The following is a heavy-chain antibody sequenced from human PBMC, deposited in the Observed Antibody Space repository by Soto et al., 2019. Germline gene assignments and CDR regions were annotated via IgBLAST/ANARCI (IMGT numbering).Heavy chain of an antibody. V-gene: IGHV1-8*01. D-gene: IGHD3-22*01. CDR3: ARGGYYYDSSGHDAFDI. Sequence: ASVKVYCKASGYTFTSYDINWVRQATGQGLEWMGWMNPNSGNTGYAQKFQGRVTMTRNTSISTAYMELSSLRSEDTAVYYCARGGYYYDSSGHDAFDIWGQGTMVTVSS. CDR2: MNPNSGNT. J-gene: IGHJ3*02. CDR1: GYTFTSYD.